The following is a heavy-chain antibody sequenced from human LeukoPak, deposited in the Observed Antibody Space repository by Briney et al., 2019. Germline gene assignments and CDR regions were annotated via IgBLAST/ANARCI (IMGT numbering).Heavy chain of an antibody. J-gene: IGHJ4*02. D-gene: IGHD5-24*01. CDR2: ISHTGTT. CDR1: GGSLCSTTSY. Sequence: SETLSLTCTVSGGSLCSTTSYSACIRHPPGQGLEWLRSISHTGTTSYSPSLKSRVTISVDTSKNQFSLKLSSVTAADTSVYHCARLEGQGIQKRGRTDGYAYAHFDYWGQGTLVTVSS. CDR3: ARLEGQGIQKRGRTDGYAYAHFDY. V-gene: IGHV4-39*01.